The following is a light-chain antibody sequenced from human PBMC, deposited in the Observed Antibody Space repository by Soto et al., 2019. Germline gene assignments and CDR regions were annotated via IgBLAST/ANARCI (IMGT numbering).Light chain of an antibody. CDR2: GAS. CDR3: LQDYTYPLT. Sequence: IQMTQSPSSLSASVGDRVTITCRASQDISNYLAWYQQKPGKVPKLLIYGASSLQSGVPSRFSGSGSGTDFTLTISSLQPDDFATYYCLQDYTYPLTFGQGTKVDIK. CDR1: QDISNY. V-gene: IGKV1-6*01. J-gene: IGKJ1*01.